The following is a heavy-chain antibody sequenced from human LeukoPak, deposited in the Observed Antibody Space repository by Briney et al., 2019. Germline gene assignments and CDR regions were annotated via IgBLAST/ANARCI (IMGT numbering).Heavy chain of an antibody. J-gene: IGHJ6*03. CDR1: GFTFSSYG. V-gene: IGHV3-30*18. CDR3: AKEGTSRSSSWYLTSYYYYYYMDV. D-gene: IGHD6-13*01. Sequence: PGGSLRLSCAASGFTFSSYGMHWVRQAPGKGLEWVAVISYDGSNKYYADSVKGRFTISRDNSKNTLYLQMNSLRAEDTAVYYCAKEGTSRSSSWYLTSYYYYYYMDVWGKGTTVTVSS. CDR2: ISYDGSNK.